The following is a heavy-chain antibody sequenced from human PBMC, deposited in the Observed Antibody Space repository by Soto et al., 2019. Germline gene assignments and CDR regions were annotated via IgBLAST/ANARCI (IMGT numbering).Heavy chain of an antibody. J-gene: IGHJ4*02. D-gene: IGHD6-19*01. Sequence: SETLSLTCAVYGGSFSGYYWSWIRQPPGKGLEWIGEINHSGSTDYNPSLKSRVTISVDTSKNQFSLKLSSVTAADTAVYYCARYSSGWYGNYFEYWGQGTRVTVSS. CDR1: GGSFSGYY. CDR3: ARYSSGWYGNYFEY. V-gene: IGHV4-34*01. CDR2: INHSGST.